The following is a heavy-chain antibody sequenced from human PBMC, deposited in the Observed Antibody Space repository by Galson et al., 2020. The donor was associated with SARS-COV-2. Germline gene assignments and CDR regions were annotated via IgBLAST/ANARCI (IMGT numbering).Heavy chain of an antibody. V-gene: IGHV4-59*01. Sequence: ETSETLSLTCSVSDVSMTSYYWSWIRQPPGKGLEWIGYISYSGSTNYNPSLRSRVTILVDLSKKQFSLKLSSVTAADTAVYYCARDPAPLYGDNYCYGMDVWGRGTAVIVSS. D-gene: IGHD4-17*01. CDR3: ARDPAPLYGDNYCYGMDV. CDR1: DVSMTSYY. CDR2: ISYSGST. J-gene: IGHJ6*02.